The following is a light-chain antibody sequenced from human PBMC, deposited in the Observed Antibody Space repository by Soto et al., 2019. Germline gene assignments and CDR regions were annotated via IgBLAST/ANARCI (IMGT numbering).Light chain of an antibody. Sequence: QSALTQPASVSGSPGQSITISCTGTGSDVGGYNYVSWYQQHPGQAPKLMIYEVGNRPSGVSDRFSASKSGNTASLTISGLPAEDEADYYCCSFTSINTWVFGGGTKLTVL. CDR3: CSFTSINTWV. CDR2: EVG. CDR1: GSDVGGYNY. J-gene: IGLJ3*02. V-gene: IGLV2-14*01.